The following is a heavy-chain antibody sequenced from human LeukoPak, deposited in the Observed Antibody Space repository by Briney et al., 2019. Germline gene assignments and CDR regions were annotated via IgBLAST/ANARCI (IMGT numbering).Heavy chain of an antibody. CDR2: INHSGST. CDR3: ARVPYCSGGSCNYYYYYGMDV. Sequence: SETLSLTCAVYGGSLSGYYWSWIRQPPGKGLEWIGEINHSGSTNYNPSLKSRVTISVDTSKNQFSLKQRSVTAADTAVYYCARVPYCSGGSCNYYYYYGMDVWGQGTTVTVSS. D-gene: IGHD2-15*01. V-gene: IGHV4-34*01. CDR1: GGSLSGYY. J-gene: IGHJ6*02.